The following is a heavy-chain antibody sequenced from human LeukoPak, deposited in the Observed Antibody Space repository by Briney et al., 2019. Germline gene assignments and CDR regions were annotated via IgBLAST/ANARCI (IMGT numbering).Heavy chain of an antibody. CDR2: TSGSGAST. D-gene: IGHD3-10*01. V-gene: IGHV3-23*01. J-gene: IGHJ4*02. Sequence: GGSLRLSWAASGFTFSTYAMTCDRPAEGKWLEWDSATSGSGASTYSADSVKGRFTISRDNSKKTLYLQMNSLRAEDTAVYYCAKDRLSGFGELSAKFDYWGQGILVTVSS. CDR3: AKDRLSGFGELSAKFDY. CDR1: GFTFSTYA.